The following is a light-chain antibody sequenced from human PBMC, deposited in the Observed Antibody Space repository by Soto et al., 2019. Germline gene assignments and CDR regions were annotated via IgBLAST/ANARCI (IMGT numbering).Light chain of an antibody. V-gene: IGLV2-23*02. J-gene: IGLJ1*01. CDR1: SSDVGSYNL. CDR3: CSYAGRSTDV. Sequence: QSALTQPASVSGSPGQSITISCTGTSSDVGSYNLVSWYQQHPGKAPKLMIYDVIKRPSGVSNRFSGSKSGNTASLTISGLKAEDEADYYCCSYAGRSTDVFGTGTKLTVL. CDR2: DVI.